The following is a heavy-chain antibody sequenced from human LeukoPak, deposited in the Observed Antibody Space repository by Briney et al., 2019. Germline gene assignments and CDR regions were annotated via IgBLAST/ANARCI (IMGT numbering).Heavy chain of an antibody. Sequence: GDSLKISCKGSGHSFSTDWIAWVRQMPGKCLEWVGVIYAGDADTRYSPSFQGQVTISADKSLNTAYLQWTNLKASDTAMYYCARFRGELMDGFDFWGQGTLVTVSS. CDR1: GHSFSTDW. J-gene: IGHJ4*02. CDR2: IYAGDADT. CDR3: ARFRGELMDGFDF. D-gene: IGHD1-7*01. V-gene: IGHV5-51*01.